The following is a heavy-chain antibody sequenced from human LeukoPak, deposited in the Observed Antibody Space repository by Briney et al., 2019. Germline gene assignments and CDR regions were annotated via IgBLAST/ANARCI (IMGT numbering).Heavy chain of an antibody. V-gene: IGHV3-23*01. CDR1: GFTFSNYW. J-gene: IGHJ4*02. CDR2: ISGSGGST. Sequence: GGSLRLSCAASGFTFSNYWMHWVRQAPGKGLEWVSAISGSGGSTYYADSVKGRFTISRDNSKNTLYLQMNSLRAEDTAVYYCARSGGGYDYVWGSYRYFPEFDYWGQGTLVTVSS. D-gene: IGHD3-16*02. CDR3: ARSGGGYDYVWGSYRYFPEFDY.